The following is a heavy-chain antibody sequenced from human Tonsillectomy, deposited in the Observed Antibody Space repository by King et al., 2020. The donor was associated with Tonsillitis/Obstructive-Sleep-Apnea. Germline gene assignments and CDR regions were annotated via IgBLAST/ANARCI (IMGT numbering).Heavy chain of an antibody. Sequence: VQLVESGGGVVQPGRSLRLSCAASGFTFSTYGMYWVRQAPGKGLEWVAVIWYDGSNKYYADSVKGRFTISRDNSKNTLYLQMNSLRGEDTAVYYCARGPGSNYTEYFQHWGQGTLVTVSS. V-gene: IGHV3-33*01. CDR2: IWYDGSNK. CDR3: ARGPGSNYTEYFQH. D-gene: IGHD3-10*01. CDR1: GFTFSTYG. J-gene: IGHJ1*01.